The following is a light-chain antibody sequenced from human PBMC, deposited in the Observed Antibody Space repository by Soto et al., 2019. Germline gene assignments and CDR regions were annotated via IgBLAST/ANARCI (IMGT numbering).Light chain of an antibody. CDR3: QQYKTHSKT. J-gene: IGKJ1*01. V-gene: IGKV1-5*01. CDR2: DAS. Sequence: DIQMTQSPSTLSASVGDRVTITFRASQTISTWLAWYQQKPGKAPELLIYDASTLESGVPSRFSGSGSGTEFSLTISSLQPDDFATYYCQQYKTHSKTFGQGTKV. CDR1: QTISTW.